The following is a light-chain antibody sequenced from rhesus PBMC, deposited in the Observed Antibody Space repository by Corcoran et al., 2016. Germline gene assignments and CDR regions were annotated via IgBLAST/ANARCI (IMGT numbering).Light chain of an antibody. CDR1: QSVSSR. CDR2: DAP. CDR3: QQESNLSHS. J-gene: IGKJ2*01. Sequence: EIVMTQSPATLSLSPGERATLSCRASQSVSSRLAWYTQKPGQAPSLLIYDAPSRVTGIPDRVSCSGSGTDFTRTISSLESEDVAVYVCQQESNLSHSFGQGTKVEIK. V-gene: IGKV3-17*02.